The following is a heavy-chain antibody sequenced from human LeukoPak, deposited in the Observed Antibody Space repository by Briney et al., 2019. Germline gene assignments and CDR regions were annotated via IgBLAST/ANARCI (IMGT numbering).Heavy chain of an antibody. CDR1: GFTFSTYS. CDR3: ARRIVVAPPDEDYYYYYMDV. D-gene: IGHD1-26*01. V-gene: IGHV3-21*06. CDR2: ISKTSTYI. J-gene: IGHJ6*03. Sequence: GGSLRLSCSASGFTFSTYSMTWVRQAPGKGLEWASSISKTSTYIYYADSVRGRFTISRDNAKNSAYLQMNSLRAEDTAVYFCARRIVVAPPDEDYYYYYMDVWGKGTTVTVSS.